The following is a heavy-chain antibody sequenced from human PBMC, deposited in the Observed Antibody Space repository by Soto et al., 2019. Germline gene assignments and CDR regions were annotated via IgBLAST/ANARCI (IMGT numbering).Heavy chain of an antibody. CDR1: EFTFSDYA. CDR3: AKAPLNLNNRGYYFYGMDV. CDR2: ISGSDGST. V-gene: IGHV3-23*01. D-gene: IGHD3-10*01. Sequence: EVQLLESGGGLVQPGGSLRLSCADSEFTFSDYAMNWVRQAPGKGLEWVSVISGSDGSTYYADSVKGRFTISRDNSKNILYLQMNSLRAEDTAVYYCAKAPLNLNNRGYYFYGMDVWGQGTTVTVSS. J-gene: IGHJ6*02.